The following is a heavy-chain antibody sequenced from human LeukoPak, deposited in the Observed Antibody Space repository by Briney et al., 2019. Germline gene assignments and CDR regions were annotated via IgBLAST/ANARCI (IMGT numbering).Heavy chain of an antibody. Sequence: SETLSLTCTVSGYSISSGYYWGWIRQPPGKGLEWIGSIYHSGSTYYNPSLKSRVTISVDTSKNQFSLKLSSVTAADTAVYYCARATTYSSSWSYWGQGTLVTVSS. CDR3: ARATTYSSSWSY. CDR1: GYSISSGYY. J-gene: IGHJ4*02. V-gene: IGHV4-38-2*02. CDR2: IYHSGST. D-gene: IGHD6-13*01.